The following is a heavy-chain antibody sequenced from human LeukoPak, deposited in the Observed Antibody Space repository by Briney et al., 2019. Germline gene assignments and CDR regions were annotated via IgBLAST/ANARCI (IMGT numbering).Heavy chain of an antibody. D-gene: IGHD1-26*01. Sequence: SETLSLTCTVSGGSISGTSYYWGRIRQPPGKGLEWIGSIYYSGSTYYNPSLKSRVTISVDTSKNQFSLKLSSVTAADTAVYYCARLSYTVYSGSLYYFDYWGQGTLVTVSS. V-gene: IGHV4-39*01. CDR1: GGSISGTSYY. CDR2: IYYSGST. J-gene: IGHJ4*02. CDR3: ARLSYTVYSGSLYYFDY.